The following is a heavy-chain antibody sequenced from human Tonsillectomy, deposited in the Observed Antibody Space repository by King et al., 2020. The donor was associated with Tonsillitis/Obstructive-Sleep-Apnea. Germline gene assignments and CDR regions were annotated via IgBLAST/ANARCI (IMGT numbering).Heavy chain of an antibody. CDR3: ARVGFWSGHYFDY. Sequence: VQLVESGGGVVRPGGSLRLSCAASGFTFDDYGMIWVRQAPGKGLELVSGFNWNGGSTGYADSVKGRFTISRDNAKNSLYLQMNSLRAEDTALYYCARVGFWSGHYFDYWGQGTLVTVSS. CDR1: GFTFDDYG. D-gene: IGHD3-3*01. CDR2: FNWNGGST. V-gene: IGHV3-20*04. J-gene: IGHJ4*02.